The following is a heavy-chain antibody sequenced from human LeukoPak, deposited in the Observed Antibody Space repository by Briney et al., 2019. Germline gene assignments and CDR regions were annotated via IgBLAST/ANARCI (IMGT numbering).Heavy chain of an antibody. CDR2: IYHSGST. D-gene: IGHD3-22*01. CDR1: GYSISSGYY. J-gene: IGHJ4*02. V-gene: IGHV4-38-2*02. Sequence: SETRSLTCTVSGYSISSGYYWGWIRQPPGKGLEWIGSIYHSGSTYYNPSLKSRVTISGDTSENQFSLRLSSVTAADTAVYYCARASYSYDISGWVPFDYWGQGTLVTVSS. CDR3: ARASYSYDISGWVPFDY.